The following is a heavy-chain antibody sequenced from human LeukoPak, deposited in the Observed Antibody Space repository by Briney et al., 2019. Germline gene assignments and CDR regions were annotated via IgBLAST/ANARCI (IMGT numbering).Heavy chain of an antibody. D-gene: IGHD2-8*02. CDR2: IDTAGNT. CDR3: ARGLPGGLDP. V-gene: IGHV3-13*04. CDR1: GFTFSTYD. J-gene: IGHJ5*02. Sequence: QTGGSLRLSCAASGFTFSTYDMHGVRQETGKGLEWVSSIDTAGNTYYSASVKGRFTISRENAKNSFFLQMNSLRAGDTALYYCARGLPGGLDPWGQGTLVTVSS.